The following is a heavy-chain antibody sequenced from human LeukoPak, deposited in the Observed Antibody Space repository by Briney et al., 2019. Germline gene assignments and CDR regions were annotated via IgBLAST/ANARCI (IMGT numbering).Heavy chain of an antibody. Sequence: SETLSLTCTVSGGSISSYYWGWIPQPPGKGLEWIGSIYYSGSTYYNPSLKSRVTISVDTSKNQFSLKLSSVTAADTAVYYCARVDTAMVTFDYWGQGALVTVSS. J-gene: IGHJ4*02. V-gene: IGHV4-39*01. CDR2: IYYSGST. CDR1: GGSISSYY. D-gene: IGHD5-18*01. CDR3: ARVDTAMVTFDY.